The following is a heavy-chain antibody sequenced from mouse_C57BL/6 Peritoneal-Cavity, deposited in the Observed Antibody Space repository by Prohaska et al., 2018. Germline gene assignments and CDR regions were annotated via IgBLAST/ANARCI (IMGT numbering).Heavy chain of an antibody. V-gene: IGHV11-2*01. Sequence: EVRVWQTGGDLVQPGRSRGVSYESSGFTFSGFWMSWVRQTPGTTLEWIGDINSDVSAINYEPSIKDRFTIFRHNDKSTLYLQMSNVRSEDKATYFSMISCNYWYLYVRPTGPTV. CDR3: MISCNYWYLYV. CDR1: GFTFSGFW. J-gene: IGHJ1*03. CDR2: INSDVSAI.